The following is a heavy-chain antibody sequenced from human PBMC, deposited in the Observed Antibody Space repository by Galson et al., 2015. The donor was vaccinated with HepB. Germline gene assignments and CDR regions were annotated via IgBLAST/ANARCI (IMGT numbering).Heavy chain of an antibody. CDR3: AIDMLRGGLQFDP. V-gene: IGHV3-48*03. Sequence: SLRLSCAASGFTFSTSAMNWVRQAPGKGLEYVSYISSSGSPIHYADAVKGRFTVSRDNARNSLYLQLNSLREEDTAIYYCAIDMLRGGLQFDPWGRGTLVTASS. CDR1: GFTFSTSA. J-gene: IGHJ5*02. D-gene: IGHD3-10*01. CDR2: ISSSGSPI.